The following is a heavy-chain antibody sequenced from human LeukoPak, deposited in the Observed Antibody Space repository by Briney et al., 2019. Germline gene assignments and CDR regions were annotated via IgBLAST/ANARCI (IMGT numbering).Heavy chain of an antibody. CDR3: AKDPEVNKQLPTDGFDY. CDR1: GFIFSSYG. V-gene: IGHV3-33*06. CDR2: FWHDGSNQ. Sequence: GGSLRLSCAASGFIFSSYGMHWVRLTPGKGLEWVAAFWHDGSNQYYADSVKGRFTISRDNSKNTVYLQMNSLRAEDTALYYCAKDPEVNKQLPTDGFDYWGQGTLVTVSS. J-gene: IGHJ4*02. D-gene: IGHD4-23*01.